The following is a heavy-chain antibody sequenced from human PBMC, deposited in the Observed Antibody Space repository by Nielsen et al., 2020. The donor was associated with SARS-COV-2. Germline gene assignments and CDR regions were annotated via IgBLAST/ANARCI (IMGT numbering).Heavy chain of an antibody. Sequence: GESLKISCAASGFTFSSYSMNWVRRAPGRGLEWVSGTSASGASTYYADSVKGRFSISRDNSRNTLYLQMNSLRVEDTAIYFCAKDDVVRGDAYDIWGQGTVVTVSS. D-gene: IGHD3-10*01. CDR2: TSASGAST. CDR3: AKDDVVRGDAYDI. V-gene: IGHV3-23*01. CDR1: GFTFSSYS. J-gene: IGHJ3*02.